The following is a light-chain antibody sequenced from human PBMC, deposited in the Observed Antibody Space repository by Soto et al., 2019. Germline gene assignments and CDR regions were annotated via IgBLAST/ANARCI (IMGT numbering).Light chain of an antibody. V-gene: IGKV3-20*01. Sequence: EIVLTQSPGTLSLSPGERATLSCRASQSVSSSYLVWYQQRPGQAPRLLIYGASSRATGIPDRFSGSGSGTDFTLTISRLEPEDFAVYYCQQYDSSSITFGQGTRLEI. CDR3: QQYDSSSIT. CDR1: QSVSSSY. J-gene: IGKJ5*01. CDR2: GAS.